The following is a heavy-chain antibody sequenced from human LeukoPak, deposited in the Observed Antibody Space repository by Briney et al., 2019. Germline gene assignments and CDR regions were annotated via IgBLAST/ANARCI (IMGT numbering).Heavy chain of an antibody. Sequence: GESLKISCKASGYSFTSYWIGWVRQMPGKGLEWMGIIYPGDSDTRYSPSFQGQVTISADKSISTAYLQWSSLKASDTAMYYCARGYYYGSGSYYHAFDIWGQGTMVTVSS. CDR1: GYSFTSYW. D-gene: IGHD3-10*01. J-gene: IGHJ3*02. V-gene: IGHV5-51*01. CDR2: IYPGDSDT. CDR3: ARGYYYGSGSYYHAFDI.